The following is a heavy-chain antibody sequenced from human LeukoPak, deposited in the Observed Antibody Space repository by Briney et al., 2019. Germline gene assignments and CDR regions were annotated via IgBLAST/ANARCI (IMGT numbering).Heavy chain of an antibody. D-gene: IGHD3-22*01. J-gene: IGHJ3*02. V-gene: IGHV3-23*01. Sequence: GGSLRLSCAASGFTFSSYGMNWVRQAPGKGLEWVSAISGSGGSTYYADSVKGRFTISRDNSKNTLYLQMNSLRAEDTAVYYCAKDPPYYYDSSGYGGGAFDIWGQGTMVTVSS. CDR3: AKDPPYYYDSSGYGGGAFDI. CDR1: GFTFSSYG. CDR2: ISGSGGST.